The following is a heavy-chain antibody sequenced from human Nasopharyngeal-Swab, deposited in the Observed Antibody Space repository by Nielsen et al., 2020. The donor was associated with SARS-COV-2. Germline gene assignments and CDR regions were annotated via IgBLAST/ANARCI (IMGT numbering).Heavy chain of an antibody. D-gene: IGHD3-3*01. Sequence: WIRQPPGKGLEWIGYIYYSGSTNYNPSLKSRVTISVDTSKNQSSLKLSSVTAADTAVYYCASQNFWSGYYKRDPIDYWGQGTLVTVSS. CDR2: IYYSGST. CDR3: ASQNFWSGYYKRDPIDY. V-gene: IGHV4-61*07. J-gene: IGHJ4*02.